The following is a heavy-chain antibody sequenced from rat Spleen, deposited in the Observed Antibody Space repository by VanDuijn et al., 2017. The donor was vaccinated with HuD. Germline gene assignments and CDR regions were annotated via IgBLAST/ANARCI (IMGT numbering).Heavy chain of an antibody. J-gene: IGHJ2*01. CDR3: VREEFGVDY. CDR1: GFNFNEYW. D-gene: IGHD4-3*01. V-gene: IGHV4-2*01. Sequence: EVKLVESGGGLVQPGRSLKLSCAASGFNFNEYWMGWVRQAPGKGLEWIGEINKDSRTIKYSPSLKDKFTISRDNALNTLYLQMSKLGSEDTAIYYCVREEFGVDYWGQGVMVTVSS. CDR2: INKDSRTI.